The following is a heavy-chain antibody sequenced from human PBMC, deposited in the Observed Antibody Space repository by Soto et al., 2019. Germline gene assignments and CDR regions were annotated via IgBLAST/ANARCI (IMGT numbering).Heavy chain of an antibody. CDR2: ISGYNGNT. CDR3: ARQEYYYDSSGNGGTEFDS. CDR1: GYTFTMYG. D-gene: IGHD3-22*01. Sequence: QVQLVQSGAEVKKPGASVKVSCKASGYTFTMYGISWVRQAPGQGLEWMGWISGYNGNTDYAQKVQGRVTMTTDTYTSTVYMELRRLRSDDTAVYYCARQEYYYDSSGNGGTEFDSWGQGTLVTVSA. V-gene: IGHV1-18*01. J-gene: IGHJ4*02.